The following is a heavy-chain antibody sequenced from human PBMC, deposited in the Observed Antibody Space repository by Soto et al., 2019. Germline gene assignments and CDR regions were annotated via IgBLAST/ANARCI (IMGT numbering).Heavy chain of an antibody. Sequence: QVQLVESGGGVVQPGRSLRLSCAASGFTFSSYAMHWVRQAPGKGLEWVAVISYDGSNKYYADSVKGRFTISRDNSKNTLYLQMNSLRPEDTAVYYCVREGHRGSYLNDAFDIWGQGTMVTVSS. J-gene: IGHJ3*02. V-gene: IGHV3-30-3*01. CDR1: GFTFSSYA. CDR3: VREGHRGSYLNDAFDI. D-gene: IGHD1-26*01. CDR2: ISYDGSNK.